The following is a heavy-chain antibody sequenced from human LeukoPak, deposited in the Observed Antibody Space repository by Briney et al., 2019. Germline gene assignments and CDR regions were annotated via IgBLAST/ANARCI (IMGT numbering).Heavy chain of an antibody. CDR1: GFTFSSYW. CDR2: INSDGSST. J-gene: IGHJ4*02. D-gene: IGHD5-24*01. CDR3: ARDGYNLYYFDY. Sequence: GSLRLSCAASGFTFSSYWMHWVRQAPGKGLVWVSRINSDGSSTSYADSVKGRFTISRDNAKNTLYLQVNSLRAEDTAVYYCARDGYNLYYFDYWGQGTLVTVSS. V-gene: IGHV3-74*01.